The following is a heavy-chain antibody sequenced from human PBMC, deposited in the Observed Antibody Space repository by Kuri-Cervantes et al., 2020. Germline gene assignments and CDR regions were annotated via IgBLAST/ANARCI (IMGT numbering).Heavy chain of an antibody. CDR1: GFTFSNAW. D-gene: IGHD2-15*01. V-gene: IGHV3-9*01. J-gene: IGHJ2*01. CDR3: AKDRESCGGGGSCNSGLNWYFDL. CDR2: ISWNSGSI. Sequence: GGSLRLSCAASGFTFSNAWMSWVRQAPGKGLEWVSGISWNSGSIGYADSVKGRFTISRDNAKNSLYLQMNSLRAEDTALYYCAKDRESCGGGGSCNSGLNWYFDLWGRGTLVTVSS.